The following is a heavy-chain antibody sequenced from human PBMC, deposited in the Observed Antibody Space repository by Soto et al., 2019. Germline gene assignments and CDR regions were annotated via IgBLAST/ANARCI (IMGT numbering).Heavy chain of an antibody. V-gene: IGHV1-18*04. CDR3: ARDFYPVAYFFDY. CDR2: VSGYNDKT. D-gene: IGHD2-21*01. CDR1: GYTFANHG. Sequence: ASVKVSCKASGYTFANHGISWVRQAPGQGLEWVGWVSGYNDKTKSAQKFQGRVTMTTDTSTSTAYMELRSLRSDDTAVYYCARDFYPVAYFFDYWGQGTLVTVSS. J-gene: IGHJ4*02.